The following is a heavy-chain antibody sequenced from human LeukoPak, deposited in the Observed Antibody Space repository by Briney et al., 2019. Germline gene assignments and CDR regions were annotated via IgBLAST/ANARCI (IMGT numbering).Heavy chain of an antibody. CDR3: ARNPYYYDSPHYYYYMDV. V-gene: IGHV4-59*01. Sequence: PSETLSLTCTVSGGSISSYYWSWIRQPPGKGLEWIGYIYYSGSTNYNPSLKSRVTISVDTSKNQFSLKLSSVTAADTAVYYCARNPYYYDSPHYYYYMDVWGKGTTVTISS. D-gene: IGHD3-22*01. CDR2: IYYSGST. CDR1: GGSISSYY. J-gene: IGHJ6*03.